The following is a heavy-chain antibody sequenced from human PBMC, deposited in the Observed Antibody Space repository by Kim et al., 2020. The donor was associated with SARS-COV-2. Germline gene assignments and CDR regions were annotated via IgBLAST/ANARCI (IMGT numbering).Heavy chain of an antibody. CDR3: ARMVDELILYSSGWYNLDY. Sequence: SGPTLVNPTQTLTLTCTFSGFSLSTSGMCVSWIRQPPGKALEWLALIDWDDDKYYSTSLKTRLTISKDTSKNQVVLTMTNMDPVDTATYYCARMVDELILYSSGWYNLDYWGQGTLVTVSS. D-gene: IGHD6-19*01. J-gene: IGHJ4*02. CDR1: GFSLSTSGMC. V-gene: IGHV2-70*01. CDR2: IDWDDDK.